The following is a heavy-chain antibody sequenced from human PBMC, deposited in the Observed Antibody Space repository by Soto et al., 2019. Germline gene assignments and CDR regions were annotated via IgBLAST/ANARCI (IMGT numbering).Heavy chain of an antibody. CDR1: GFTFTDAW. J-gene: IGHJ4*02. V-gene: IGHV3-15*01. D-gene: IGHD3-22*01. Sequence: EVQLVESGGGLVKPGGSLRLSCAASGFTFTDAWMSWVRQAPGKGLEWVGLIKSKTEGGTTDYAAPVKGRFTISRYDSKNTLYLQMNTLKTEDTAVYYCSADALPLGVHYYYDSRGYIGYCGQGTLVTVSS. CDR3: SADALPLGVHYYYDSRGYIGY. CDR2: IKSKTEGGTT.